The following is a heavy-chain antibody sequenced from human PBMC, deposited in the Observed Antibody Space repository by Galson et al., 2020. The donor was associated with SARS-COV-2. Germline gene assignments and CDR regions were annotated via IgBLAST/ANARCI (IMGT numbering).Heavy chain of an antibody. V-gene: IGHV4-61*01. CDR3: AITVDIRNSNLDF. CDR1: GGSVSSGSYY. D-gene: IGHD1-7*01. J-gene: IGHJ4*02. Sequence: KASETLSLTCTVSGGSVSSGSYYWSWIRQPQGKRLEWIGHIYYIGSTNYNPSLESRVTISVDTSKNQFSLKLISVTAADTAVYYCAITVDIRNSNLDFWGQGTPFTVSS. CDR2: IYYIGST.